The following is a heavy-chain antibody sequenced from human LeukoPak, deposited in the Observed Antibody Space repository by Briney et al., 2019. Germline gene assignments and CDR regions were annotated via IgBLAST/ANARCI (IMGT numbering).Heavy chain of an antibody. J-gene: IGHJ4*02. CDR1: GFTFSSYW. CDR2: IKQDGSEK. CDR3: ARDPSGYSPVAGHFDY. D-gene: IGHD6-19*01. V-gene: IGHV3-7*01. Sequence: GGSLRLSCAASGFTFSSYWMSWVRQAPGKGLEWVANIKQDGSEKYYVDSVKGRFTISRDNAMNSLYLQMNSLRAEDTAVYYCARDPSGYSPVAGHFDYWGQGTLVTVSS.